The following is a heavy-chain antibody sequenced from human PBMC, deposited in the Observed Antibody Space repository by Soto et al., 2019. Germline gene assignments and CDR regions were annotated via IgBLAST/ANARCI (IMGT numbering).Heavy chain of an antibody. D-gene: IGHD2-15*01. Sequence: QVQLVQSGSELKKPGASVKVSCKASGYTFASYAMNWVRQAPGQGLEWMGWINTNTGNPTYAQGFTGRFVFSLDTSVSTAYLQICSLKAEDTAVYYCAREGQGGVVTLDAFDIWGQGTMVTVSS. CDR2: INTNTGNP. CDR3: AREGQGGVVTLDAFDI. CDR1: GYTFASYA. J-gene: IGHJ3*02. V-gene: IGHV7-4-1*01.